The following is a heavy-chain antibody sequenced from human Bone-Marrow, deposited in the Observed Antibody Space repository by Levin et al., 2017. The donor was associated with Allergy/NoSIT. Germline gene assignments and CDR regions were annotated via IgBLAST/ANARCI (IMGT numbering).Heavy chain of an antibody. V-gene: IGHV3-74*01. CDR2: ISGDGSRT. Sequence: GESLKISCAASGFSFSSFWMHWVRQVPGKGLVGVSRISGDGSRTSHADSVNGRFTISRDNAKNTVYLEMNSLRVEDTAVYYCAREADSSSWSPYWYFDLWGRGTLVTVSS. CDR1: GFSFSSFW. CDR3: AREADSSSWSPYWYFDL. D-gene: IGHD6-13*01. J-gene: IGHJ2*01.